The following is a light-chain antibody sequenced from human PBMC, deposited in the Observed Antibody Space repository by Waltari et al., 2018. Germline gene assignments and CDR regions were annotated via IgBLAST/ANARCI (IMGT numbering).Light chain of an antibody. CDR3: ASRDPTANAVV. Sequence: SYELTQDPAVSVALGQTVRITCQGDSLRTYSADWYQQRPGPAPILVLFSTDDRPSGIPDRFSGSSSRDTASLTITGTQAEDEADYYCASRDPTANAVVFGGGTKLTVL. CDR1: SLRTYS. CDR2: STD. J-gene: IGLJ2*01. V-gene: IGLV3-19*01.